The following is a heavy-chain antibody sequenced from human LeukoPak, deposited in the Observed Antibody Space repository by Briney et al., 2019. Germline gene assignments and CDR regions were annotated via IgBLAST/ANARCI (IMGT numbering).Heavy chain of an antibody. J-gene: IGHJ4*02. Sequence: PGGSLRLSCAASGFTFSTYSMNWVRQAPGKGLEWVSSISGDTTYINYADSVKGRFTISRDNAKNSLYLQVNSLRAEDTAVYYCARDYLGYNFLPEYWGQGTLVAVSS. V-gene: IGHV3-21*01. D-gene: IGHD5-24*01. CDR3: ARDYLGYNFLPEY. CDR2: ISGDTTYI. CDR1: GFTFSTYS.